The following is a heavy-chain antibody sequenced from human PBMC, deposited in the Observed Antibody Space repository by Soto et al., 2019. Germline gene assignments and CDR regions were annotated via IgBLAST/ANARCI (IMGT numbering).Heavy chain of an antibody. D-gene: IGHD4-17*01. V-gene: IGHV1-8*01. J-gene: IGHJ2*01. CDR2: MNPNRGNT. CDR1: GYTFTSYD. CDR3: ARVAYGYYDGGWSGEFDL. Sequence: QVQLVQSGAEVKKPGASVKVSCKASGYTFTSYDINWVRQATGHGLEWMGWMNPNRGNTGYAQKFQGRVTMTRCTSLSTAYRELGSLRSGDTAVYYCARVAYGYYDGGWSGEFDLWGRGTLVTVSS.